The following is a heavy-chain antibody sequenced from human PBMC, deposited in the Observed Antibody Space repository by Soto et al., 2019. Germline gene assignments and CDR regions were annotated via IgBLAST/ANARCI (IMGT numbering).Heavy chain of an antibody. CDR2: IKEDGSQT. V-gene: IGHV3-7*01. CDR1: GFRFSMYW. CDR3: ARHKVGYRVTDY. D-gene: IGHD5-12*01. J-gene: IGHJ4*02. Sequence: EVQLVESGGGLVQPGGSLRLSCAASGFRFSMYWMSWVRQAPGKGLEWVANIKEDGSQTYYVDSVKGRFTISRYNAKNSLYLQMNSLRAEDTAVYYCARHKVGYRVTDYWGQGTLVTVSS.